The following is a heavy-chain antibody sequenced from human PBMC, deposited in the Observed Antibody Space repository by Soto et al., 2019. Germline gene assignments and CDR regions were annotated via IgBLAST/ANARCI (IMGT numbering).Heavy chain of an antibody. V-gene: IGHV4-59*01. CDR2: IYYSGNT. CDR3: ARDQNGSPHFDY. D-gene: IGHD1-26*01. CDR1: GGSFSGYY. J-gene: IGHJ4*02. Sequence: SETLSLTCAVYGGSFSGYYWSWIRQPPGKGLEWIGYIYYSGNTNYNPSLKSRVTISVDTSKNQFSLKLSSVTAADTAVYYCARDQNGSPHFDYWGQGTLVTVSS.